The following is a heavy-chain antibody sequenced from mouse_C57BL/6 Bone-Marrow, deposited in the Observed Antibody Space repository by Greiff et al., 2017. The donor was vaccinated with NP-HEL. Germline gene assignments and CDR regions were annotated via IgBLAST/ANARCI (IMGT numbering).Heavy chain of an antibody. J-gene: IGHJ4*01. CDR2: INPNNGGT. CDR3: ARYGSSYDAMDY. D-gene: IGHD1-1*01. V-gene: IGHV1-18*01. CDR1: GYTFTDYN. Sequence: EVQLQQSGPELVKPGASVKIPCKASGYTFTDYNMDWVKQSHGKSLEWIGDINPNNGGTIYNQKFKGKATLTVDKSSSTAYMELRSLTPEDTAVYYCARYGSSYDAMDYWGQGTSVTVSS.